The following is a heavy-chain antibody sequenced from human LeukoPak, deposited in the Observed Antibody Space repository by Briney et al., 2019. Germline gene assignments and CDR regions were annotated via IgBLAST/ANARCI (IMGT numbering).Heavy chain of an antibody. CDR1: GFTFSSYA. CDR3: AKCSAYYCDSSLSDYFDY. D-gene: IGHD3-22*01. CDR2: VSGSGGST. J-gene: IGHJ4*02. V-gene: IGHV3-23*01. Sequence: GGSLRLSCAASGFTFSSYAMSWVRQAPGKGLEWVSGVSGSGGSTYYADSVKGRFTISKDNSENTLYLQMNSLRAEDTAVYYCAKCSAYYCDSSLSDYFDYWGQGTLVTVSS.